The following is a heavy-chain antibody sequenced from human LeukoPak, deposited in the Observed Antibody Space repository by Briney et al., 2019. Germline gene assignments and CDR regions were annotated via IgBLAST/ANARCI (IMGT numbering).Heavy chain of an antibody. CDR1: GGSISSRSYY. V-gene: IGHV4-39*07. CDR3: ARVRDYDSDYYSYMDV. CDR2: IYYSGSS. D-gene: IGHD3-10*01. J-gene: IGHJ6*03. Sequence: SETLSLTCTVSGGSISSRSYYWGWIRQPPGKGLEWIGSIYYSGSSYYNPSLKSRVTISVDTSKNQFSLKLSSVTAADTAVYYCARVRDYDSDYYSYMDVWGKGTTVTVSS.